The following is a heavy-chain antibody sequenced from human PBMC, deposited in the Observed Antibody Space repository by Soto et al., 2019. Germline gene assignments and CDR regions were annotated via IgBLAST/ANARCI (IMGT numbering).Heavy chain of an antibody. CDR3: ARDSIGDFWSGQSKNWFDP. Sequence: ASVKVSCKASGGTFSSYAISWVRQAPGQGLEWMGGIIPIFGTANYAQKFQGRVTITADESTSTAYMELSSLRSEDTAVYYCARDSIGDFWSGQSKNWFDPWGQGTLVTVSS. CDR1: GGTFSSYA. V-gene: IGHV1-69*13. J-gene: IGHJ5*02. D-gene: IGHD3-3*01. CDR2: IIPIFGTA.